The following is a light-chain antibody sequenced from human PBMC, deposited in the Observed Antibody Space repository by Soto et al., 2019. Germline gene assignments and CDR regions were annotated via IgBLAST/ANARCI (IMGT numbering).Light chain of an antibody. CDR1: KLGDKY. V-gene: IGLV3-1*01. CDR2: ENT. Sequence: SYELTQPPSVSVSPGQTASITCSGDKLGDKYACWYQQKAGKSPVLVIYENTKRPSGIPERFSGSNSGNTATLTISGTQAMDEADYYCQAWDSSTAVIFGGGTKVTVL. CDR3: QAWDSSTAVI. J-gene: IGLJ2*01.